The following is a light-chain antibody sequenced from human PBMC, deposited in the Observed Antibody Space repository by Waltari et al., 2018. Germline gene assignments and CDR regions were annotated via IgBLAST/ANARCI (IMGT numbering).Light chain of an antibody. Sequence: QSALTQPASVSGSPGQSTTISCTRTNTDAGGHNHVSWFQHHPGKVPKLIIFDVSSRPSGVSDRFSGSKSGNRASLTISGLQAEDEADYYCNSFTSDITWVFGGGTKVTVL. CDR3: NSFTSDITWV. V-gene: IGLV2-14*03. CDR1: NTDAGGHNH. J-gene: IGLJ3*02. CDR2: DVS.